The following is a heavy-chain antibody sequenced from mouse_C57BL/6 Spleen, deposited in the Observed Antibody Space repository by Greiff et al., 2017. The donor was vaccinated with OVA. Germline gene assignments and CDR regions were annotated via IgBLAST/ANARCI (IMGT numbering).Heavy chain of an antibody. CDR3: ARRSLVVYFDV. Sequence: VQLQQSGPELVKPGASVKIPCKASGYTFTDYNMDWVKQSHGKSLEWIGDINPNNGGTIYNQKFKGKATLTVDKSSSTAYMELLSLTSEDTAVYYCARRSLVVYFDVWGTGTTVTVSS. CDR2: INPNNGGT. V-gene: IGHV1-18*01. D-gene: IGHD2-10*02. J-gene: IGHJ1*03. CDR1: GYTFTDYN.